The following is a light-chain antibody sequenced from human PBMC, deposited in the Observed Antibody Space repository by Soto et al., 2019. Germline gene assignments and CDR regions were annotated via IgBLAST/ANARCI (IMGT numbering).Light chain of an antibody. Sequence: QSALTQPASVSGSPGQSIPISCTGTRSAIGAYNFVSWYQQHPGEVPKLILYDVNVRPSGVSNRFSGSKSGNTASLTISGLQAEDEADYYCTSWTTSTTMIFGGGTKLTVL. CDR3: TSWTTSTTMI. CDR1: RSAIGAYNF. V-gene: IGLV2-14*03. J-gene: IGLJ2*01. CDR2: DVN.